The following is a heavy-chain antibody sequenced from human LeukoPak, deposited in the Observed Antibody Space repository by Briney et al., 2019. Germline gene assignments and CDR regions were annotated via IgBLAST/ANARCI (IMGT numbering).Heavy chain of an antibody. CDR3: TRVSLSLGFDP. J-gene: IGHJ5*02. D-gene: IGHD2/OR15-2a*01. Sequence: PGRSLRLSCTASGFTFGDYAMSWVRQAPGKGLEWVGFIRSKAYGGTTEYAASVKGRFTISRDDSKSIAYLQMNSLKTKDTAVYYCTRVSLSLGFDPWGQGTLVTVSS. V-gene: IGHV3-49*04. CDR1: GFTFGDYA. CDR2: IRSKAYGGTT.